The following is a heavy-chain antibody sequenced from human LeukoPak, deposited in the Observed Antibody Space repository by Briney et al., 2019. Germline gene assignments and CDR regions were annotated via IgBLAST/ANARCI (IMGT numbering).Heavy chain of an antibody. Sequence: SVKVSYKASVGTFSSYAISWVRQAPGQGLEWMGRIIPIFGIANYAQKFQGRVTITADKSTSTAYMELSSLRSEDTAVYYCRCHSSSYYYGMDVWGQGTTVTVSS. CDR2: IIPIFGIA. CDR1: VGTFSSYA. J-gene: IGHJ6*02. D-gene: IGHD6-13*01. V-gene: IGHV1-69*04. CDR3: RCHSSSYYYGMDV.